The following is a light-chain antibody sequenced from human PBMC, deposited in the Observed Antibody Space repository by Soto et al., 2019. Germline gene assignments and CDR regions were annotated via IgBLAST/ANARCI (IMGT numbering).Light chain of an antibody. V-gene: IGKV3-15*01. J-gene: IGKJ5*01. CDR1: QSVRSS. Sequence: EIVITQSPGTLSVSPGERATLSCRASQSVRSSLAWYQQKPGQAPRLLLYGASTRATGIAARFSGSGSGTEFTLTINSLQSEDFAVYYCQRYNNWPLTFGGGTRLEIK. CDR3: QRYNNWPLT. CDR2: GAS.